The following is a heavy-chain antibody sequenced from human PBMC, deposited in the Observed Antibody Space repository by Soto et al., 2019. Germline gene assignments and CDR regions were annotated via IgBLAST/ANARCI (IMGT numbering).Heavy chain of an antibody. D-gene: IGHD3-22*01. Sequence: ASVKVSCKASGYTFTSYYMNWVRQAPGQGLEWLGIINPSGGYTTYAQRFLGRVTMTSDTSTSTVHMELGSLTSEDTALYYCAKEYDSSGYYPDYWGQGTLVTVSS. V-gene: IGHV1-46*01. CDR3: AKEYDSSGYYPDY. J-gene: IGHJ4*02. CDR2: INPSGGYT. CDR1: GYTFTSYY.